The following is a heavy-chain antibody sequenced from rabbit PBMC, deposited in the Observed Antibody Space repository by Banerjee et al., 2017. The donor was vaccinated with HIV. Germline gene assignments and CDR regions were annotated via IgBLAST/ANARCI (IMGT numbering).Heavy chain of an antibody. CDR2: IYTGYSGNT. D-gene: IGHD1-1*01. CDR1: GFDLSTYYY. V-gene: IGHV1S45*01. CDR3: ARSTNSGYYIPLKL. Sequence: QEQLEESGGGLVKPEGSLTLTCKASGFDLSTYYYMCWVRQAPGKGLEWIACIYTGYSGNTYYASWAKGRFTISKTSSTTVTLQGTSLTAADTATYFCARSTNSGYYIPLKLWGQGTLVTVS. J-gene: IGHJ3*01.